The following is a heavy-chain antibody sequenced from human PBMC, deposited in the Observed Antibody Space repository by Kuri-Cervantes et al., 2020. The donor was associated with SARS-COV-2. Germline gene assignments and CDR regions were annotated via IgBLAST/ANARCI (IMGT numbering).Heavy chain of an antibody. CDR1: GFTFSSYA. CDR3: ARGYSDYGDRYFDL. V-gene: IGHV3-30*03. CDR2: ISYDGSNK. Sequence: GESLKISCAASGFTFSSYAMHWVRQAPGKGLEWVAVISYDGSNKYYADSVKGRFTISRDNSKNTLYLQMNSLRAEDTAVYYCARGYSDYGDRYFDLWGRGTLVPVSS. J-gene: IGHJ2*01. D-gene: IGHD4-17*01.